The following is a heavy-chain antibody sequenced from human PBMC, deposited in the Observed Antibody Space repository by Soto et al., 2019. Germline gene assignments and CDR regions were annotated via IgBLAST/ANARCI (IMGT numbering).Heavy chain of an antibody. CDR3: ARGGTPMDY. Sequence: QVQLVQSGAEVKKPGASVKVSCKASGYTFTNFGISWVRQAPGQGLEWMGWISAYNGNTNYAQKFQGRVTMTTDTCTSTAYMGVRSLRFDDTAVYYCARGGTPMDYWGQGTLVTVSS. D-gene: IGHD3-16*01. J-gene: IGHJ4*02. V-gene: IGHV1-18*01. CDR1: GYTFTNFG. CDR2: ISAYNGNT.